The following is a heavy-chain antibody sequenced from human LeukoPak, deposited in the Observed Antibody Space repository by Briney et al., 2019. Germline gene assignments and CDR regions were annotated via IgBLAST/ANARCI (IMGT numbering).Heavy chain of an antibody. CDR2: INTDTGNP. Sequence: ASVKVSCKSSGYTFTSYPMNWVRQAPGQGLEWMGWINTDTGNPTYAQGFTGRFVFSLDTSVSTAYLQITSLKAEDTAVYYCARAGLTASKVAFAVWGQRTMVTVSS. CDR1: GYTFTSYP. V-gene: IGHV7-4-1*02. CDR3: ARAGLTASKVAFAV. D-gene: IGHD1-20*01. J-gene: IGHJ3*01.